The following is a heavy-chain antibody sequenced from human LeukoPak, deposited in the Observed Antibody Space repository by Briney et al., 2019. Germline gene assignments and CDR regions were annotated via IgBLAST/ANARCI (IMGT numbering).Heavy chain of an antibody. J-gene: IGHJ4*02. CDR1: GFTFSDYG. CDR3: AKDRSIYYYDSSGFQGYLDF. Sequence: PGGTLRLSCAASGFTFSDYGIHWVRQAPGKGLEWVAFIRYDGSNKHYADSVKGRFTISRDNSKNTLYLQMNSLRAEDTAVYYCAKDRSIYYYDSSGFQGYLDFWGQGTLVTVSS. CDR2: IRYDGSNK. V-gene: IGHV3-30*02. D-gene: IGHD3-22*01.